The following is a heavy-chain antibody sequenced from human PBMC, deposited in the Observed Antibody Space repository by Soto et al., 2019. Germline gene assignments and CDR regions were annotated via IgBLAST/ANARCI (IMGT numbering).Heavy chain of an antibody. CDR3: ARETAVGLSDLLTRSRVDYYYMAL. V-gene: IGHV1-8*01. J-gene: IGHJ6*03. D-gene: IGHD3-9*01. CDR1: GNFFLAYK. CDR2: MDPKNGDT. Sequence: ASVKVSCKASGNFFLAYKFNWVRQVPGQGLERMGWMDPKNGDTDYSQKFQGRVSMTGNTSISTAYLELSSLRPDDTAIYYCARETAVGLSDLLTRSRVDYYYMALWGQGTTVTVSS.